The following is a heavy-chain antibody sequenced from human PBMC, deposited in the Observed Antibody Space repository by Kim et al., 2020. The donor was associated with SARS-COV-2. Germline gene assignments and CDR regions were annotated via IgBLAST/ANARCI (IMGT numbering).Heavy chain of an antibody. V-gene: IGHV1-2*02. CDR3: ARDIDYYYGSGSYLVPSY. D-gene: IGHD3-10*01. CDR2: INPNSGGT. Sequence: ASVKVSCKASGYTFTGYYMHWVRQAPGQGLEWMGWINPNSGGTNYAQKFQGRVTMTRDTSISTAYMELSRLRSDDTAVYYCARDIDYYYGSGSYLVPSYWGQGTPATVSS. J-gene: IGHJ4*02. CDR1: GYTFTGYY.